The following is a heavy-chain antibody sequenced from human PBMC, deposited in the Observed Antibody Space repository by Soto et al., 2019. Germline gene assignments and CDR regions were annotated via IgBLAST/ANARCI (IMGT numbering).Heavy chain of an antibody. Sequence: SETLSLTCTVSGGSISSYYWSWIRQPPGKGLEWIGYIYHSGSTYYNPSLKSRVTISVDRSKNQFSLKLSSVTAADTAVYYCASWDTAMVSFDYWGQGTLVTVSS. CDR3: ASWDTAMVSFDY. CDR2: IYHSGST. CDR1: GGSISSYY. V-gene: IGHV4-59*04. D-gene: IGHD5-18*01. J-gene: IGHJ4*02.